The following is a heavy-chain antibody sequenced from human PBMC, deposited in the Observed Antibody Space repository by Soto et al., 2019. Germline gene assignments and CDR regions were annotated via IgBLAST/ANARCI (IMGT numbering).Heavy chain of an antibody. CDR2: IYYSGST. D-gene: IGHD6-13*01. CDR3: ARRYGSSFDF. J-gene: IGHJ4*02. V-gene: IGHV4-59*08. CDR1: GGSISSYY. Sequence: SETLSLTCTVSGGSISSYYWSWIRQPPGKGLEWIGYIYYSGSTTYNPSLKSRVTISVDTSKNQFSLKLSSVTAADTAVYYCARRYGSSFDFWGQGTLVTVSS.